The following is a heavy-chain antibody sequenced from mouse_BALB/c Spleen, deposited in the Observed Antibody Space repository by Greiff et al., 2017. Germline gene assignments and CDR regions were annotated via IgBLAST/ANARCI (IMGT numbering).Heavy chain of an antibody. Sequence: EVQGVESGGGLVKPGGSLKLSCAASGFTFSDYYMYWVRQTPEKRLEWVATISDGGSYTYYPDSVKGRFTISRDNAKNNLYLQMSSLKSEDTAMYYCARDYDYSYAMDYWGQGTSVTVSS. CDR1: GFTFSDYY. CDR2: ISDGGSYT. CDR3: ARDYDYSYAMDY. J-gene: IGHJ4*01. V-gene: IGHV5-4*02. D-gene: IGHD2-4*01.